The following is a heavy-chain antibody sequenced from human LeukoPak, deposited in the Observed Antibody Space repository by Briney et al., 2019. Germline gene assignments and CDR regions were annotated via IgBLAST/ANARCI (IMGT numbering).Heavy chain of an antibody. D-gene: IGHD2-21*02. V-gene: IGHV3-23*01. CDR2: INGSGGST. Sequence: GGTLRLSCAASGFTFSSYGMSWVRQAPGKGVGGVSDINGSGGSTYYADSGKGRFTLSRDNLKNTLYLQMNSLRAEDTAVYYCAKGRPIVVVTAIPWFDYWGQGTLVTVSS. CDR1: GFTFSSYG. CDR3: AKGRPIVVVTAIPWFDY. J-gene: IGHJ4*02.